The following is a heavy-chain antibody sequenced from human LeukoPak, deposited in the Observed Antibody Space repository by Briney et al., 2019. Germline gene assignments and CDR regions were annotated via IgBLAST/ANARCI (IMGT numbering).Heavy chain of an antibody. J-gene: IGHJ4*02. CDR2: IASDGSST. CDR3: ARGWNWGLDN. D-gene: IGHD3-16*01. V-gene: IGHV3-74*01. Sequence: QSGGSLRLSCAASGFTLSSYWMNWVRQAPGKGLVWVSRIASDGSSTTYADSVKGRFTISRDNPKNSLYLQMNSLRAEDTAVYYCARGWNWGLDNWGQGTLVTVSS. CDR1: GFTLSSYW.